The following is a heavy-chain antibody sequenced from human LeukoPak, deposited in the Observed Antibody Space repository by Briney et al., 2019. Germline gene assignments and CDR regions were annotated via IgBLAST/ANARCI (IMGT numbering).Heavy chain of an antibody. Sequence: GGSLRLSCAASGFTFSSYSMNWVRQAPGKGLEWVSFISSSSSYIYYADSVKGRFTISRDNAKNSLYLQMNSLRAEDTAVYYCARGLYDSSGYYRYYYYMDVWGKGTTVTVSS. D-gene: IGHD3-22*01. V-gene: IGHV3-21*01. CDR1: GFTFSSYS. J-gene: IGHJ6*03. CDR2: ISSSSSYI. CDR3: ARGLYDSSGYYRYYYYMDV.